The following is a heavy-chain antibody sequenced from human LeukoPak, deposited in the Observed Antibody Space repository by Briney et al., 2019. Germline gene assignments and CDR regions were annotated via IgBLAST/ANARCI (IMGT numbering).Heavy chain of an antibody. D-gene: IGHD6-13*01. CDR3: ARGRAAGTVDRFDP. J-gene: IGHJ5*02. CDR2: TNPNSGNT. CDR1: GYTFTSYD. Sequence: ASVKVSCKASGYTFTSYDINWVRQATGQGLEWMGWTNPNSGNTGYAQKFQGRVTMTRNTSISTAYMELSSLRSEDTAVYYCARGRAAGTVDRFDPWGQGTLVTVSS. V-gene: IGHV1-8*01.